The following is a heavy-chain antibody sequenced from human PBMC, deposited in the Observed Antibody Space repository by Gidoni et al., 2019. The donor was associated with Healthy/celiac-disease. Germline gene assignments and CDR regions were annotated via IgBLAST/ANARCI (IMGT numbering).Heavy chain of an antibody. CDR1: GGTFSSYA. CDR3: ARVVNYYDSSGYPGGAHDY. Sequence: QVQLVQSGAAVKKPGSSVKVSCKASGGTFSSYAISWVRQAPGQGLEWMGGIIPIFGTANYAQKFQGRVTITADESTSTADMELSSLRSEDTAVYYCARVVNYYDSSGYPGGAHDYWGQGTLVTVSS. D-gene: IGHD3-22*01. J-gene: IGHJ4*02. CDR2: IIPIFGTA. V-gene: IGHV1-69*01.